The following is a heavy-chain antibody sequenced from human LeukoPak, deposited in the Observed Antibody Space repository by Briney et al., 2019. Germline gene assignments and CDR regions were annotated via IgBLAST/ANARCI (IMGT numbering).Heavy chain of an antibody. D-gene: IGHD2-2*01. CDR1: GYTFTGYY. CDR2: IIPIFGTA. V-gene: IGHV1-69*13. Sequence: SVKVSCKASGYTFTGYYMHWVRQAPGQGLEWMGGIIPIFGTANYAQKFQGRVTITADESTSTAYMELSSLRSEDTAVYYCARHQLLSSPERYLDYGMDVWGKGTTVTVSS. CDR3: ARHQLLSSPERYLDYGMDV. J-gene: IGHJ6*04.